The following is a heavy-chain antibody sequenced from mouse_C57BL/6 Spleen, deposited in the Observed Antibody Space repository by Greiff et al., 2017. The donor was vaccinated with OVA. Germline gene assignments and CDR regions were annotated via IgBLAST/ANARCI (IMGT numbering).Heavy chain of an antibody. CDR3: AKEGTEGDYAMDY. CDR1: GFSLTSYG. D-gene: IGHD3-3*01. J-gene: IGHJ4*01. CDR2: IWSGGST. Sequence: VHLVESGPGLVQPSQSLSISCTVSGFSLTSYGVHWVRQPPGKGLEWLGVIWSGGSTDYNAAFISRLGISKDNSKSQVFFKRNSLQADDTAIYYCAKEGTEGDYAMDYWGQGTSVTVSS. V-gene: IGHV2-4*01.